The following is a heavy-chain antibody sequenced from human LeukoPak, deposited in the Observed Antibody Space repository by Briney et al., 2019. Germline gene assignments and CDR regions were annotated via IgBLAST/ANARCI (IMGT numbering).Heavy chain of an antibody. Sequence: ASVKVSCKVSGYTLTELSMHWVRQAPGKGLEGMGGFDPEDGETIYAQKFQGRVTMTEVTSTDTASMELSSLRSEDTAVYYCATFVMGGWYYFDYWGPGTPVTVSS. D-gene: IGHD6-19*01. V-gene: IGHV1-24*01. J-gene: IGHJ4*02. CDR2: FDPEDGET. CDR1: GYTLTELS. CDR3: ATFVMGGWYYFDY.